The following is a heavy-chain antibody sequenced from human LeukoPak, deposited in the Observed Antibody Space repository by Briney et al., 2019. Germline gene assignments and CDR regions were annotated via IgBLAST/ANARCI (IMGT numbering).Heavy chain of an antibody. CDR3: ARERERGSWELLSRFEALLDY. V-gene: IGHV3-7*01. J-gene: IGHJ4*02. CDR2: IKQDGSEK. Sequence: GGSLRLSRAASGFTFSSYWMSWVRQAPGKGLEWVANIKQDGSEKYYVDSVKGRFTISRDNAKNSLYLQMNSLRAEDTAVYYCARERERGSWELLSRFEALLDYWGQGTLVTVSS. CDR1: GFTFSSYW. D-gene: IGHD1-26*01.